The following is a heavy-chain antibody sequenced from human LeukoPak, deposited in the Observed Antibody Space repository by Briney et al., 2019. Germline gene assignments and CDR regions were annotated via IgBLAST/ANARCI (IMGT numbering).Heavy chain of an antibody. J-gene: IGHJ4*02. CDR3: ARGGSWFPH. CDR1: GFTFSSNW. CDR2: IKQDGSEK. Sequence: GGSLRLSCAASGFTFSSNWMSWVRQAPGRGLQWVANIKQDGSEKYYVDSVKGRFTISKDNAKDSLYLQMNSLRAEDTAVYYCARGGSWFPHWGQGTPVTVSS. D-gene: IGHD6-13*01. V-gene: IGHV3-7*04.